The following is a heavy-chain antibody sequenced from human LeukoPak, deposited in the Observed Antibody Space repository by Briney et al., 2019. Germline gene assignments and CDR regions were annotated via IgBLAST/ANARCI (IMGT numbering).Heavy chain of an antibody. D-gene: IGHD2-15*01. CDR1: GYSFTSYW. CDR3: ARQKSVAATRYYYYGMDV. J-gene: IGHJ6*02. V-gene: IGHV5-51*01. Sequence: KPGGSLKISCKGSGYSFTSYWIGWVRQMPGKGLELMGIIYPGDSDTRYSPSFQGQVTISADKSISTAYLQWSSLKASDTAMYYCARQKSVAATRYYYYGMDVWGQGTTVTVSS. CDR2: IYPGDSDT.